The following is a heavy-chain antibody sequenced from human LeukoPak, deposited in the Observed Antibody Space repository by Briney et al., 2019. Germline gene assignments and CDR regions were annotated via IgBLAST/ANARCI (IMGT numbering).Heavy chain of an antibody. CDR1: GYTSTSYG. CDR2: ISAYNSNT. CDR3: ARDLLIVVVPAAMATSNYGMDV. D-gene: IGHD2-2*01. Sequence: ASVKVSCKASGYTSTSYGISWVRQAPGQGLEWMGWISAYNSNTNYAQKLQGRVTMTTDTSTSTAYMEPRSLRSDDTAVYYCARDLLIVVVPAAMATSNYGMDVWGQGTTVTVSS. J-gene: IGHJ6*02. V-gene: IGHV1-18*01.